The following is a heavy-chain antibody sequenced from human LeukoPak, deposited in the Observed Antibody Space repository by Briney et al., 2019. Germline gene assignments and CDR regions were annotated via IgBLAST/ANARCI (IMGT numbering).Heavy chain of an antibody. Sequence: GGSLRLSCVVSGFTFSSYGMHLVRQAPGKGLEWVALIWYDGSNKYYADSVKGRFTISRDNSKNTLYLQMNSLRADDTAVYYCARDVFTTYDTGGGYFDYWGQGTLVTVSS. CDR1: GFTFSSYG. D-gene: IGHD3-22*01. J-gene: IGHJ4*02. V-gene: IGHV3-33*01. CDR2: IWYDGSNK. CDR3: ARDVFTTYDTGGGYFDY.